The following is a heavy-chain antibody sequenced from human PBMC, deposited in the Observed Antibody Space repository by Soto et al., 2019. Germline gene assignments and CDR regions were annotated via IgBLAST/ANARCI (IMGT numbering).Heavy chain of an antibody. D-gene: IGHD4-4*01. CDR2: ISSSSSYI. CDR1: GFTFSSYS. J-gene: IGHJ5*01. Sequence: PGGSLRLSCAASGFTFSSYSMNWVRQAPGKGLEWVSSISSSSSYIYYADSVKGRFTISRDNAKHSLYLQMNSLRAEDTAVYYCARDIYDYSNHPNWFDTWGHGTLVTVSS. V-gene: IGHV3-21*01. CDR3: ARDIYDYSNHPNWFDT.